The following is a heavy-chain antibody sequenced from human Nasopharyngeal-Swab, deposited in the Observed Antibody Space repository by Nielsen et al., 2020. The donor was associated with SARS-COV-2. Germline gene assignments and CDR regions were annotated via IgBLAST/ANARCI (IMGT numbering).Heavy chain of an antibody. D-gene: IGHD2-15*01. CDR3: AREVAGRGVDY. V-gene: IGHV3-21*01. CDR1: GFTVTTYT. Sequence: GESLKISCVVSGFTVTTYTMNWVRQAPGKGLEWVSSISSSATYIYYADSVKGRFTISRDNAKNSLYLQMNSLRVGDTAVYHCAREVAGRGVDYWGQGTLVTVSS. CDR2: ISSSATYI. J-gene: IGHJ4*02.